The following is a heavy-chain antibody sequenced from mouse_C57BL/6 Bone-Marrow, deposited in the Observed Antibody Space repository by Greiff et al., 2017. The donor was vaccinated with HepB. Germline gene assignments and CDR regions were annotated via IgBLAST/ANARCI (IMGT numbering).Heavy chain of an antibody. CDR1: GYAFSSSW. V-gene: IGHV1-82*01. CDR2: IYPGDGDT. CDR3: ARGGVKGWFAY. Sequence: VKLQESGPELVKPGASVKISCKASGYAFSSSWMNWVKQRPGKGLEWIGRIYPGDGDTNYNGKFKGKATLTADKSSSTAYMQLSSLTSEDSAVYYCARGGVKGWFAYWGQGTLVTVSA. D-gene: IGHD2-2*01. J-gene: IGHJ3*01.